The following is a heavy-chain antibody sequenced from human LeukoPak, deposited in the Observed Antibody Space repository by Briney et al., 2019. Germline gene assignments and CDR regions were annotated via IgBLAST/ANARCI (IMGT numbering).Heavy chain of an antibody. CDR3: ARVTSTGWYKVY. CDR1: GYTFTSYG. V-gene: IGHV1-18*01. J-gene: IGHJ4*02. Sequence: GASVTVSCKASGYTFTSYGISWVRQAPGQGLEWMGWISAYNGNTNYAQKLQGRVTMTTDTSTSTAYMELSSLRSEDTAVYYCARVTSTGWYKVYWGQGTLVTVSS. CDR2: ISAYNGNT. D-gene: IGHD6-19*01.